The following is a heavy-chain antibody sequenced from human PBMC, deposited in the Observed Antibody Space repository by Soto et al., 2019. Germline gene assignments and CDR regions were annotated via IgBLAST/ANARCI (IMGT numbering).Heavy chain of an antibody. Sequence: QVQLVQSGTEVKKPGASVHVSCKGSGYTFTGYGITWVRQAPGQGLEWMGRIATYDDKTNYAQKLQGRVTMTTDTSTSTAYMELKSLRSDDTAVYYCVRDLDGSGSYYTDYWGQGTLVTVSS. D-gene: IGHD3-10*01. CDR1: GYTFTGYG. V-gene: IGHV1-18*01. CDR3: VRDLDGSGSYYTDY. J-gene: IGHJ4*02. CDR2: IATYDDKT.